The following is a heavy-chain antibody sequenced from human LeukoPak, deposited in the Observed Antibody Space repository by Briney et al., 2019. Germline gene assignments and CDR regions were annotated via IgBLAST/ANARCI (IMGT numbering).Heavy chain of an antibody. CDR1: GYSFAYW. V-gene: IGHV5-51*01. CDR3: ASARHGDCVWDY. Sequence: GESLKISCKGSGYSFAYWIGWVRQMPGKGLEWMGIIYSGDSHTKYSPSFQGRLTISVDNSISTAYLQWSSLGASDTAMYYCASARHGDCVWDYWGQGTLVTVPS. CDR2: IYSGDSHT. D-gene: IGHD2-21*02. J-gene: IGHJ4*02.